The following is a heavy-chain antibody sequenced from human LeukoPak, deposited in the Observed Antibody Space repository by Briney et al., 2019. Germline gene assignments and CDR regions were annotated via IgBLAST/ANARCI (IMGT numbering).Heavy chain of an antibody. D-gene: IGHD2-2*01. CDR2: IWYDGSNK. J-gene: IGHJ4*02. CDR1: GFTFSGYG. Sequence: PGGSLRLSCAASGFTFSGYGMHWVRQAPGKGLEWVAVIWYDGSNKYYADSVKGRFTISRDNSKNTLYLQMNSLRAEDTAVYYCARGYCSSTSCYSPFDYWGQGTLVTVSS. CDR3: ARGYCSSTSCYSPFDY. V-gene: IGHV3-33*01.